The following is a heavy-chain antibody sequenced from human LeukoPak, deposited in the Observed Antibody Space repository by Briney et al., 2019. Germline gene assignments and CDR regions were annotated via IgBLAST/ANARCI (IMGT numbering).Heavy chain of an antibody. Sequence: AGGSLRLSCAASGFTFSSYAMHWVRQAPGKGLGGVAVISNDGSNKYYADSVKGRFTISRDNSKNTLYLQMNSLRAEDTAVYYCARGGDIVVVVAAAGDAFDIWGQGTMVTVSS. CDR2: ISNDGSNK. D-gene: IGHD2-15*01. CDR1: GFTFSSYA. CDR3: ARGGDIVVVVAAAGDAFDI. V-gene: IGHV3-30-3*01. J-gene: IGHJ3*02.